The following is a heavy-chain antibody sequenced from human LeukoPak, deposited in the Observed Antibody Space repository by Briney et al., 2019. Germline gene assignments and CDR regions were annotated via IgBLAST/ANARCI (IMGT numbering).Heavy chain of an antibody. J-gene: IGHJ6*02. V-gene: IGHV4-4*07. CDR1: GGSISSYY. CDR3: VREGQYDFWSGYYPVYYYYGMDV. D-gene: IGHD3-3*01. CDR2: IYTSGST. Sequence: SETLSLTCTVSGGSISSYYWSWIRQPAGKGLEWIGRIYTSGSTNYNPSLKSRVTMSVDTSKNQFSLKLSSVTAADTAVYYCVREGQYDFWSGYYPVYYYYGMDVWGQGTTVTVSS.